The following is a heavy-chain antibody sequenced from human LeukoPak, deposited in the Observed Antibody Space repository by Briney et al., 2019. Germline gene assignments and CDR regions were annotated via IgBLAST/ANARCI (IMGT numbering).Heavy chain of an antibody. V-gene: IGHV3-21*01. CDR1: GFTFSSYS. CDR3: ARDMDTAMVTHDTFDI. D-gene: IGHD5-18*01. J-gene: IGHJ3*02. CDR2: ISSSSSYI. Sequence: PGGSLRLSCAASGFTFSSYSMNWVRQAPGKGLEWVSSISSSSSYIYYADSVKGRFTISGDNAKNSLYLQMNSLRAEDTAVYYCARDMDTAMVTHDTFDIWGQGTMVTVSS.